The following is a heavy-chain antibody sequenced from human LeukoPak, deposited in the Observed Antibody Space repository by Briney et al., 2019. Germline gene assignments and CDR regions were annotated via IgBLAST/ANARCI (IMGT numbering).Heavy chain of an antibody. Sequence: SETLSLICTVSGGSISTNNYYWGWIRQPPGKGLEWIGSIYYSGSTYYNPSLRSRVTISIDTSKNQFSLKLSSVTAADTTVYYCARHSFPDYYDSSGYPNWFDPRGQGTLATVSS. D-gene: IGHD3-22*01. CDR3: ARHSFPDYYDSSGYPNWFDP. V-gene: IGHV4-39*01. CDR1: GGSISTNNYY. CDR2: IYYSGST. J-gene: IGHJ5*02.